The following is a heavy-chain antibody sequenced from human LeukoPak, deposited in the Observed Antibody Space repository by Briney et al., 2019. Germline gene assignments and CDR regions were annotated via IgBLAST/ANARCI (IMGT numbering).Heavy chain of an antibody. V-gene: IGHV3-21*01. D-gene: IGHD2-21*02. CDR1: GFTFSSYS. Sequence: PGGSLRLSCAASGFTFSSYSMNWVRQAPGRGLEWVSFITSSSNYIYYADSVKGRFTISRDNAKNSLYLQMNSLRAEDTAVYYCARPSYCGGDCYWTDYWGQGTLVTVSS. CDR3: ARPSYCGGDCYWTDY. J-gene: IGHJ4*02. CDR2: ITSSSNYI.